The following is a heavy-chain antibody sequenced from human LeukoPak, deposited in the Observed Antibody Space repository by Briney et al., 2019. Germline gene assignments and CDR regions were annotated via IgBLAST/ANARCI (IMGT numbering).Heavy chain of an antibody. CDR3: AKDPRYCTNGVCYGGDAFDI. V-gene: IGHV3-30*02. CDR2: IRYDGSNK. J-gene: IGHJ3*02. D-gene: IGHD2-8*01. Sequence: PGGSLRLSCAAPGFTFSSYGMHWVRQAPGKGLEPVVFIRYDGSNKYYADYVKGRFTISRDNSKNTLYLQMNSLRAEDTAVYYCAKDPRYCTNGVCYGGDAFDIWGQGTMVTVSS. CDR1: GFTFSSYG.